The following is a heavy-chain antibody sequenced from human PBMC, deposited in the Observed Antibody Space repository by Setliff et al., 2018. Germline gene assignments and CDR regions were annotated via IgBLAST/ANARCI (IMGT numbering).Heavy chain of an antibody. CDR1: GFTFSSYA. J-gene: IGHJ4*02. Sequence: HPGGSLRLSCAASGFTFSSYAMSWVRQAPGKGLEWVSAISASGGSTYYADSVKGRFTISRDNSKNTLYLQMNSLRAEDTAVYYCARDSDWAFDYWGQGALVTVSS. CDR2: ISASGGST. CDR3: ARDSDWAFDY. V-gene: IGHV3-23*01. D-gene: IGHD2-21*02.